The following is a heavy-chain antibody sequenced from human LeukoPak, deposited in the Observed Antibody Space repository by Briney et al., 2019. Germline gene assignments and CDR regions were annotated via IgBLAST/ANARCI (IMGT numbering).Heavy chain of an antibody. CDR1: GGSISSYY. D-gene: IGHD2-15*01. CDR3: ARAVEGVVVVAADAFDI. V-gene: IGHV4-59*01. CDR2: IYYSGST. J-gene: IGHJ3*02. Sequence: SETLSLTCTVSGGSISSYYWSWIRQPPGKGLEWIGYIYYSGSTNYNPSRKSRVTISVDTSKNQFSLKLSSVTAADTAVYYCARAVEGVVVVAADAFDIWGQGTMVTVSS.